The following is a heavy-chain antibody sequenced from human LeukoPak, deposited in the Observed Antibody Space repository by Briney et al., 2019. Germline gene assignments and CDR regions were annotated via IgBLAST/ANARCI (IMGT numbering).Heavy chain of an antibody. D-gene: IGHD3-10*01. CDR2: IYYSGST. Sequence: SETLSLTCTVSGGSISSSSYYWGWIRQPPGKGLEWIGSIYYSGSTYYNPSLKSRVTISVDTSKNQFSLKLSSVTAADTAVYYCARGFDHYYGSGSYFRWGQGTLVTVSS. CDR3: ARGFDHYYGSGSYFR. V-gene: IGHV4-39*01. J-gene: IGHJ4*02. CDR1: GGSISSSSYY.